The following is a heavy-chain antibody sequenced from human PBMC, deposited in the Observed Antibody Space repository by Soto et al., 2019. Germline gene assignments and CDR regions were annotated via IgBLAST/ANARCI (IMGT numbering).Heavy chain of an antibody. J-gene: IGHJ4*02. V-gene: IGHV3-74*01. CDR1: GFTFRSYW. Sequence: GGSLRLSCAASGFTFRSYWMHWVRQAPGKGLVWVSRINSDGSSTSYADSVQGRFTISRDNAKNTLYLQMNSLRAEDTAVYYCARDSAYSYGYPFDYWGQGTLVTVSS. CDR3: ARDSAYSYGYPFDY. CDR2: INSDGSST. D-gene: IGHD5-18*01.